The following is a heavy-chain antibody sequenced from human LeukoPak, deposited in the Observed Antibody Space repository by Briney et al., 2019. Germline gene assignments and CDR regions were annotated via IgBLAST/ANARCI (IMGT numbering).Heavy chain of an antibody. V-gene: IGHV3-7*01. CDR2: IGGDGRRK. CDR3: ARDQLYCSGGYCYKDY. D-gene: IGHD2-15*01. CDR1: GGSISSYY. Sequence: ETLSLTCSVSGGSISSYYWSWIRQPPGKGLEWLANIGGDGRRKFYEDSVEGRFTISRDNAESSLYLQMNSLRAEDTAVYYCARDQLYCSGGYCYKDYWGQGTLVTVSP. J-gene: IGHJ4*02.